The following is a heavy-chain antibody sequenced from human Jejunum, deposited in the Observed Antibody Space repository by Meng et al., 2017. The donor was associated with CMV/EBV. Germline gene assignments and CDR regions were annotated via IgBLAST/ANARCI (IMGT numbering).Heavy chain of an antibody. CDR2: INAYNGDT. CDR1: GYTFTNYG. V-gene: IGHV1-18*01. CDR3: ARVEVGITSGDY. D-gene: IGHD1-26*01. J-gene: IGHJ4*02. Sequence: GQAVQVGGWGKKAGASVTVSRKASGYTFTNYGITWVRSAPGQGLEWMGWINAYNGDTHYAQTLQGRVTMTTDTSTSTAYMELRSLRSDDTAVYYCARVEVGITSGDYWGQGTLVTVSS.